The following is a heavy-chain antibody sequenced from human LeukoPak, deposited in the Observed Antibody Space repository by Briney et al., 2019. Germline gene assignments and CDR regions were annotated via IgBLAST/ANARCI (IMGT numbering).Heavy chain of an antibody. CDR3: ARRAHYDFWSGYWGYYGMDV. Sequence: GASVKVSCKASGYTFTSYDINWVRQATGQGLEWMGWMNPNSGNTGYAQKFQGRVTMTRNTSISTAYMELSSLRSEDTAVYYCARRAHYDFWSGYWGYYGMDVWGQGTTVTVSS. CDR1: GYTFTSYD. CDR2: MNPNSGNT. J-gene: IGHJ6*02. V-gene: IGHV1-8*01. D-gene: IGHD3-3*01.